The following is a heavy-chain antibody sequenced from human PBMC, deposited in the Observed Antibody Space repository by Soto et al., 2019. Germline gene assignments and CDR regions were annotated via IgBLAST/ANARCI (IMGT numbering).Heavy chain of an antibody. CDR1: GYTFTSYA. CDR3: AGSAPPIAY. Sequence: ASVKVSCKASGYTFTSYAMHWVRQAPGQRLEWMGWINAGNGNTKQSQKFQGRVTITRDTSASTAYMELSSLRSEDTAVYYCAGSAPPIAYWARGTLVTVSS. V-gene: IGHV1-3*01. J-gene: IGHJ4*02. CDR2: INAGNGNT.